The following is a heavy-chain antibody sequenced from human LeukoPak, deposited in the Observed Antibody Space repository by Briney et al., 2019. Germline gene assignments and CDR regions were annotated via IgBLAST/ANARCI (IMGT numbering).Heavy chain of an antibody. D-gene: IGHD3-22*01. V-gene: IGHV1-69*04. CDR1: GGTFSSYA. Sequence: ASVKVSCKASGGTFSSYAISWVRQAPGQGLEWMGRIIPILGIANYAQKFQGRVTITADKSTSTAYMELSSLRSGDTAVYYCARDQWNYYDSSGYYPQGYWGQGTLVTVSS. CDR3: ARDQWNYYDSSGYYPQGY. CDR2: IIPILGIA. J-gene: IGHJ4*02.